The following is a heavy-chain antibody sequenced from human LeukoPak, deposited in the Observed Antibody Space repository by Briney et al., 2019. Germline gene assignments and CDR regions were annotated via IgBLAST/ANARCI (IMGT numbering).Heavy chain of an antibody. D-gene: IGHD2-15*01. V-gene: IGHV3-21*01. CDR3: ARACSGGSCYSD. CDR1: GFAFSSYS. CDR2: ISSSSSYI. Sequence: GGSLRLSCAASGFAFSSYSMNWVRQAPGKGLEWVSSISSSSSYIYYADSVKGRFTISRDNAKNSLYLQMNSLRAEDTAVYYCARACSGGSCYSDWGQGTLVTVSS. J-gene: IGHJ4*02.